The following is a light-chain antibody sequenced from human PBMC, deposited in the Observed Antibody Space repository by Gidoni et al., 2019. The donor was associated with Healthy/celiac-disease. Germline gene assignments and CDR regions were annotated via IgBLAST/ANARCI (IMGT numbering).Light chain of an antibody. Sequence: QSVLTQPPSVPGAPGQRVTISCTGSSSNIGAGYDVHWYQQLPGTAPKLLIYGNSNRPSGVPDRFSGSKSGTSASLAITGLQAEDEADYYCQSYDSSLSGLNYVFGTGTKVTVL. V-gene: IGLV1-40*01. CDR2: GNS. CDR1: SSNIGAGYD. CDR3: QSYDSSLSGLNYV. J-gene: IGLJ1*01.